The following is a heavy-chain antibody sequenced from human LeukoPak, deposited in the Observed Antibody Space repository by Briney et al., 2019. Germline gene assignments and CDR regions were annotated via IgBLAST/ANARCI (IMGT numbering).Heavy chain of an antibody. CDR1: GFTFSSYS. D-gene: IGHD2-2*01. CDR2: ISSSSSVV. V-gene: IGHV3-48*02. Sequence: GGSLRLSCVASGFTFSSYSMNWVRQAPGKGLEWVAYISSSSSVVYYADSVKGRFTISRDNGKNSLYLQMNSLRDDDTAVYCCAILIPASFDSWGQGTLVTVSS. J-gene: IGHJ4*02. CDR3: AILIPASFDS.